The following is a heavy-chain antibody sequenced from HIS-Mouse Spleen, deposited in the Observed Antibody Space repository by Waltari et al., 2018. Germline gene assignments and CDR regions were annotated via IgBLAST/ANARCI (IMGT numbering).Heavy chain of an antibody. CDR1: GGSIRSISYH. D-gene: IGHD6-13*01. J-gene: IGHJ2*01. Sequence: QLQLQDSGPGLVKPSETLSLTCTVSGGSIRSISYHWGWIRQPPGKGLEWIGSIYYSGSTYYNPSLKSRVTISVDTSKNQFSLKLSSVTAADTAVYYCAREIPYSSSWYDWYFDLWGRGTLVTVSS. V-gene: IGHV4-39*07. CDR2: IYYSGST. CDR3: AREIPYSSSWYDWYFDL.